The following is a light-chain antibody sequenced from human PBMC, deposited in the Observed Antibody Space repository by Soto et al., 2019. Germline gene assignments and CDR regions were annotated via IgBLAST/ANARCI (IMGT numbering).Light chain of an antibody. CDR3: QTWGTGIQV. V-gene: IGLV4-69*01. CDR2: LNSDGSH. J-gene: IGLJ2*01. Sequence: QSVLTQSPSASASLGASVKLTCTLSSGHSSYAIAWHQQQPEKDPRYLMKLNSDGSHSKGDGIPDRFSGSSSGAERYLTTSSLQSEDEADYYCQTWGTGIQVFGGGTQLTVL. CDR1: SGHSSYA.